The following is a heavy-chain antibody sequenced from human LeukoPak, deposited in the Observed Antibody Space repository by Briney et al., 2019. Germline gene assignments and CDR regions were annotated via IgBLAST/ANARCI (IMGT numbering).Heavy chain of an antibody. CDR1: GFTFNNYG. CDR3: ARVGTSWAFDY. Sequence: GGSLRLSCAASGFTFNNYGMHWVRQAPGKGLEWVAVIWYDGSNKYYADSVKGRFTISRDNSKNTLYLQMNSLRAEDTAVYYCARVGTSWAFDYWGQGILVTVSP. V-gene: IGHV3-33*01. J-gene: IGHJ4*02. D-gene: IGHD2-2*01. CDR2: IWYDGSNK.